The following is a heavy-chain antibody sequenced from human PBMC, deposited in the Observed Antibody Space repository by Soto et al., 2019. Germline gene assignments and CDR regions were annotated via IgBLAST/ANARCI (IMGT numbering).Heavy chain of an antibody. CDR1: EFTFSNYA. J-gene: IGHJ5*02. D-gene: IGHD2-21*01. CDR2: ISASGAAT. Sequence: GGSLRLSCTASEFTFSNYAMSWVRQAPGKGLEWVSAISASGAATYYVDSVKGRFTISRDNSKNTLYVQMNSLRAEDTGVYYCARXAVLSTTSGGWCNWFDPWGQGTLVTVSS. CDR3: ARXAVLSTTSGGWCNWFDP. V-gene: IGHV3-23*01.